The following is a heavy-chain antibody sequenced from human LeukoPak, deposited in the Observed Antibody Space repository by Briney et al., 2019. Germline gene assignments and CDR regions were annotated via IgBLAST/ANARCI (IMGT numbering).Heavy chain of an antibody. D-gene: IGHD1-26*01. J-gene: IGHJ4*02. CDR1: GFTFSSYG. V-gene: IGHV3-30*18. CDR3: AKYSGSYYYPPNWDS. CDR2: ISYDGSNK. Sequence: GGSLRLSCAASGFTFSSYGMHWVRQAPGKGLEWVAVISYDGSNKYYADSVKGRFTISRDNSKNTLYLQMNSLRAEDTAVYYCAKYSGSYYYPPNWDSWGQGTLVTVSS.